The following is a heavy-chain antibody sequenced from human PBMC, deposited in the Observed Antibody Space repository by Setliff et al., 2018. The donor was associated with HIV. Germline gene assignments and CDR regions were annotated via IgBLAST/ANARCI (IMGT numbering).Heavy chain of an antibody. CDR2: ISAYNGNT. CDR1: GYTFTSYG. D-gene: IGHD3-22*01. V-gene: IGHV1-18*01. CDR3: ARVSYHDSSGYYDYWYFDL. Sequence: SVKVSCKASGYTFTSYGISWVRQAPGQGLEWMGWISAYNGNTNYAQKLQGRVTMTTDTSTSTAYMELSSLRSDDTAVYFCARVSYHDSSGYYDYWYFDLWGRGTLVTVSS. J-gene: IGHJ2*01.